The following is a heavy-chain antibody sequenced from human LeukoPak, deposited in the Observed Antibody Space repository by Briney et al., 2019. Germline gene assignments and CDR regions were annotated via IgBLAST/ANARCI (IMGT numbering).Heavy chain of an antibody. V-gene: IGHV3-73*01. J-gene: IGHJ4*02. CDR2: IRSKANSYAT. CDR3: TRHGSSSGG. D-gene: IGHD6-6*01. Sequence: GESLRLSCAASGFTFSGSAMHWVRQASGKGLEWVGRIRSKANSYATAYAASVKGRFTISRDDSKNTAYLQMNSLKTEDTAVYYCTRHGSSSGGGGQGTLVTVSS. CDR1: GFTFSGSA.